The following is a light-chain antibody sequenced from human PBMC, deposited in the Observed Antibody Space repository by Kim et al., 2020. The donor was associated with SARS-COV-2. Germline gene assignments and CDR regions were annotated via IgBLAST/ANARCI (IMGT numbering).Light chain of an antibody. CDR3: KSRDSSGDLRV. CDR2: GKN. J-gene: IGLJ3*02. Sequence: ALGKTVRITCQGDSLRSYYASWYQQKPGQAPVLVIYGKNNRPSGIPDRFSGSSSGTTASLSITGAQAEDEADYYCKSRDSSGDLRVFGGGTQLTVL. CDR1: SLRSYY. V-gene: IGLV3-19*01.